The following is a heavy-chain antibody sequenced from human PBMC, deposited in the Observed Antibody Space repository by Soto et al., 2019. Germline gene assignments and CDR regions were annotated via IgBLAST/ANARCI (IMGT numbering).Heavy chain of an antibody. CDR1: GYSITNGYY. J-gene: IGHJ6*02. Sequence: SETLSLTCAVSGYSITNGYYWGWIRQPPGQGLEWIGYIYYSGSTNYNPSLKSRVTISVDTSKNQFSLKLSSVTAADTAVYYCARDLGVVTGATWDYYYYGMDVWGQGTTVTVSS. D-gene: IGHD1-7*01. V-gene: IGHV4-61*01. CDR3: ARDLGVVTGATWDYYYYGMDV. CDR2: IYYSGST.